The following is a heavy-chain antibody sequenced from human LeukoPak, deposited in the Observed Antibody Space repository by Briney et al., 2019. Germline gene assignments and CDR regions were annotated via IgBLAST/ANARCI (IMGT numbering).Heavy chain of an antibody. D-gene: IGHD3-22*01. CDR2: INHSGST. J-gene: IGHJ4*02. CDR3: ARGLYYDSSGYYFDY. CDR1: GGSFSGYY. V-gene: IGHV4-34*01. Sequence: SETLSPTCAVYGGSFSGYYWSWIRQPPGKGLEWIGEINHSGSTNYNPSLKSRVTISVDTSKNQFSLKLSSVTAADTAVYYCARGLYYDSSGYYFDYWGQGTLVTVSS.